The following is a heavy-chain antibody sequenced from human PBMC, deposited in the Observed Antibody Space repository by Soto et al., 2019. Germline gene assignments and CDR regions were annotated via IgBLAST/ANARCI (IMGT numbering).Heavy chain of an antibody. V-gene: IGHV4-59*01. CDR2: IYYSGST. D-gene: IGHD2-15*01. J-gene: IGHJ4*02. Sequence: QVQLQESGPGLVKPSETLSLTCTVSGGSISSYYWSWIRQPPGKGLEWIGYIYYSGSTNYNPSLKSRVTISVDTSKNQFSLKLSSVTAADTAVYYCARGRGWYYFDYWGQGTLVTVSS. CDR1: GGSISSYY. CDR3: ARGRGWYYFDY.